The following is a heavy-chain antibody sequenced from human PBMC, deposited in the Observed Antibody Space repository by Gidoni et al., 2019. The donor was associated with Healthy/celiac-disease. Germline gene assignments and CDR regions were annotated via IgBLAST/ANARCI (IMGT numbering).Heavy chain of an antibody. D-gene: IGHD2-2*02. Sequence: EVQLVESGGGLVQPGGSLSLSCAASGFTFSSYWMSWFRQAPGKGLEWVANIKQDGSEKYYVDSVKGRFTISRDNAKNSLYLQMNSLRAEDTAVYYCARVGKRYCSSTSCYIDYWGQGTLVTVSS. CDR1: GFTFSSYW. CDR2: IKQDGSEK. CDR3: ARVGKRYCSSTSCYIDY. V-gene: IGHV3-7*01. J-gene: IGHJ4*02.